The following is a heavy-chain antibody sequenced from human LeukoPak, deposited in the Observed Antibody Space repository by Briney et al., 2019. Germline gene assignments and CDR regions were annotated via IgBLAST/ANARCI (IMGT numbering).Heavy chain of an antibody. CDR1: GFTFSSYA. CDR3: AKAPRPWVGGATGSRYYFDY. J-gene: IGHJ4*02. V-gene: IGHV3-30*18. Sequence: GSLRLSCAASGFTFSSYAMSWVRQAPGKGLEWVAVISYDGSNKYYADSVKGRFTISRDNSKNTLYLQMNSLRAEDTAVYYCAKAPRPWVGGATGSRYYFDYWGQGTLVTVSS. D-gene: IGHD1-26*01. CDR2: ISYDGSNK.